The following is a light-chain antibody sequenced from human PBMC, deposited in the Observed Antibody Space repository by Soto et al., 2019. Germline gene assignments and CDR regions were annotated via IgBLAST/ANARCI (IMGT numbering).Light chain of an antibody. V-gene: IGKV1-5*01. CDR3: QQYDRWWT. CDR2: DAS. CDR1: QSISSW. J-gene: IGKJ1*01. Sequence: DIQMTQSPSTLSASVGDRVAITCRASQSISSWLAWYQQKPGKAPKLLIYDASSLESGVPSRFSGSGSGTEFTLTISSVQSEDFAVYYCQQYDRWWTFGQGTKVDIK.